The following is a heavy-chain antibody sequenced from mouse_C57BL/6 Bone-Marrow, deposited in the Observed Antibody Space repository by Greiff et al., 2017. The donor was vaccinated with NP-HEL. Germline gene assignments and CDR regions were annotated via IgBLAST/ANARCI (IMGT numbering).Heavy chain of an antibody. D-gene: IGHD6-2*01. Sequence: VQLQQSGPELVKPGASVKISCKASGYAFRSSWMNWVKQRPGKGLEWIGRIYPGDGDTNYNGKFKGKATLTADKSSSTAYMQLSSLTSEDSAVYFCASVSFAMDYWGQGTSVTVSS. CDR3: ASVSFAMDY. J-gene: IGHJ4*01. CDR1: GYAFRSSW. CDR2: IYPGDGDT. V-gene: IGHV1-82*01.